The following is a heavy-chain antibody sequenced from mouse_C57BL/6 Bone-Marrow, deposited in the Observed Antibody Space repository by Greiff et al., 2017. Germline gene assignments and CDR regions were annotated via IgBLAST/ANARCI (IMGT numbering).Heavy chain of an antibody. Sequence: VQLQQSGPGLAKPSQTLSLTCSVTGYSITSDYWNWIRKFPGNKLEYMGYISYSGSTYYNPSLNSRISISRDTSKTEYYRQLNSVTTEDTATDYGARSDYDSYAMDYWGQGTSVTVSS. J-gene: IGHJ4*01. CDR1: GYSITSDY. CDR2: ISYSGST. V-gene: IGHV3-8*01. CDR3: ARSDYDSYAMDY. D-gene: IGHD2-4*01.